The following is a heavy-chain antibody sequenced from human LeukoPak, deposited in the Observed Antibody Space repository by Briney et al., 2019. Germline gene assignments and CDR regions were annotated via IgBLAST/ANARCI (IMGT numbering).Heavy chain of an antibody. V-gene: IGHV3-21*01. J-gene: IGHJ4*02. Sequence: PGGSLRLSCAASGFTFSSYSMNWVRQAPGKGLEWVSYISSSSSYIYHADSVKGRFTISRDNAKNSLYVQMNSLRAEDTAVYYCAGGQYFDYWGQGTLVTVSS. D-gene: IGHD2-15*01. CDR2: ISSSSSYI. CDR3: AGGQYFDY. CDR1: GFTFSSYS.